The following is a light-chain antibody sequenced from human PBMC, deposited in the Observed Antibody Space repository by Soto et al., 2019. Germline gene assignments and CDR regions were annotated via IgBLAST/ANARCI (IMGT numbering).Light chain of an antibody. CDR1: QDISSF. CDR2: AAS. J-gene: IGKJ4*01. CDR3: QRYHSYPVT. Sequence: DVQMTQSPSSLSASVGDTVTITCRASQDISSFVAWFQQKPWRAPKSLIYAASSLQSGVPSNFSGSGAGTDFSLTLSSLPHEDFAPHACQRYHSYPVTFGGGTKVEIK. V-gene: IGKV1-16*02.